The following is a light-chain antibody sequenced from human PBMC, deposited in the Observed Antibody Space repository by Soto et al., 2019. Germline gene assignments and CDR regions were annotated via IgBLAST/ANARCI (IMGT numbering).Light chain of an antibody. V-gene: IGKV1-5*01. Sequence: DIQMTQSPSTLSASVGDRVTITCRASQSISNRLAWYQQKPGKAPKVLIYDASSLESGVPSRFSGSGSGTEFILTIRSLQLDDFASYCCQHYGGMWTFGQGTKVEMK. J-gene: IGKJ1*01. CDR3: QHYGGMWT. CDR1: QSISNR. CDR2: DAS.